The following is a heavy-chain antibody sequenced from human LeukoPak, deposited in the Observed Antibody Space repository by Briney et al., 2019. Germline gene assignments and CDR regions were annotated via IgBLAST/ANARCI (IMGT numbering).Heavy chain of an antibody. CDR3: ARHPAYYDYVWGSYRTPYYFDY. Sequence: PSETLSLTCAVYGGSFSGYYWSWIRQPPGKGLEWIGEINHSGSTNYNPSLKSRVTISVDTSKNQFSLKLSSVTAADTAVYYCARHPAYYDYVWGSYRTPYYFDYWGQGTLVTVSS. D-gene: IGHD3-16*02. CDR2: INHSGST. J-gene: IGHJ4*02. V-gene: IGHV4-34*01. CDR1: GGSFSGYY.